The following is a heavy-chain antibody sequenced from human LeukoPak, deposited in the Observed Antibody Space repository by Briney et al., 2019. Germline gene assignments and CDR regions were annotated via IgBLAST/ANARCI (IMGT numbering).Heavy chain of an antibody. V-gene: IGHV3-21*05. J-gene: IGHJ4*02. CDR3: ARDTFQPGLIDS. D-gene: IGHD2-2*01. Sequence: PGGSLRLSCAASGLPFSLYAMNWVRQAPGKGLEWVSYINDDSTDIHYADSVKGRFSISRDSARNTLYLQLSSLRAEDTAVYYCARDTFQPGLIDSWGQGTLVTVSS. CDR2: INDDSTDI. CDR1: GLPFSLYA.